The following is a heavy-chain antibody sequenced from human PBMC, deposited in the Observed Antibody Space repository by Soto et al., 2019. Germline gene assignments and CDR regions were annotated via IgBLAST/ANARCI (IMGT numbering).Heavy chain of an antibody. J-gene: IGHJ6*03. CDR3: SRQASDFWSGKPQYYMDV. CDR2: IRSKANNYAT. CDR1: GFTFSGSA. D-gene: IGHD3-3*01. Sequence: EVQLVESGGGLVQPGGSLKLSCAASGFTFSGSAMHWVRQASGKGLEWVGRIRSKANNYATAYGASVKGRFTISRDDSKNTAYLQMNILKTEDTAVYYCSRQASDFWSGKPQYYMDVWGKGTTGTVSS. V-gene: IGHV3-73*01.